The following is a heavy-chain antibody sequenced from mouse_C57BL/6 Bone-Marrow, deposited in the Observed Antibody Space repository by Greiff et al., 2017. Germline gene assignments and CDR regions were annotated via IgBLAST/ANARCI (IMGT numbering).Heavy chain of an antibody. V-gene: IGHV1-18*01. D-gene: IGHD1-1*01. CDR2: INPNNGGT. CDR1: GYTFTDYN. J-gene: IGHJ2*01. Sequence: VQLQQSGPELVKPGASVKIPCKASGYTFTDYNMDWVKQSHGKSLEWIGDINPNNGGTIYNQKFKGKATLTVDKSSRTAYLELRSLTSEDTAVXYWARTPHYYGSGYVFDYWGEGAPLTVSS. CDR3: ARTPHYYGSGYVFDY.